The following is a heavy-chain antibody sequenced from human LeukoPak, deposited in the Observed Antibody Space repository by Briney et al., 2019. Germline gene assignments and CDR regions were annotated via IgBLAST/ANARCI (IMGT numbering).Heavy chain of an antibody. D-gene: IGHD1/OR15-1a*01. J-gene: IGHJ4*02. CDR1: GYTFTGYY. CDR2: ISAYNGNT. CDR3: ARVKEQDFDY. Sequence: ASVKVSCKASGYTFTGYYMHWVRQAPGQGLEWMGWISAYNGNTNYAQKLQGRVTMTTDTSTSTAYMELRSLRSDDTAVYYCARVKEQDFDYWGQGTLVTVSS. V-gene: IGHV1-18*04.